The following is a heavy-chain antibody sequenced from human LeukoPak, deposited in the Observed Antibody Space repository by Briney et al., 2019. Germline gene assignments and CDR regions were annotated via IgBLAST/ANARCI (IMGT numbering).Heavy chain of an antibody. CDR2: IYYSGST. V-gene: IGHV4-59*12. Sequence: PSETLSLTCTVSGGSISSYYWSWIRQPPGKGLEWIGYIYYSGSTNYNPSLKSRVTISVDTSKNQFSLKLSSVTAADTAVYYCARGYEYSSSKVDYWGQGTLVTVSS. CDR1: GGSISSYY. CDR3: ARGYEYSSSKVDY. J-gene: IGHJ4*02. D-gene: IGHD6-6*01.